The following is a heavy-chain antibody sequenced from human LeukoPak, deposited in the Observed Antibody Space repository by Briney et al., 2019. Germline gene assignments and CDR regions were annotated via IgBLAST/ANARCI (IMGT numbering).Heavy chain of an antibody. D-gene: IGHD2-2*01. V-gene: IGHV4-34*01. J-gene: IGHJ6*03. Sequence: SETLSLTCAVYGGSFSGYYWSWIRQPPGKGLEWVGEINHSGSTNYNPSLKSRVTISVDTSKNQFSLKLSSVTAADTAVYYCARAGIVVVPAAFNYYYYYMDVWGKGTTVTVSS. CDR1: GGSFSGYY. CDR3: ARAGIVVVPAAFNYYYYYMDV. CDR2: INHSGST.